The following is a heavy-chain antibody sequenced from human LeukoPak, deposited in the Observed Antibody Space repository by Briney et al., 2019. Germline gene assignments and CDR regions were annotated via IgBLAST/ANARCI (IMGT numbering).Heavy chain of an antibody. D-gene: IGHD6-13*01. V-gene: IGHV3-30*18. Sequence: GRSLRLSCAASGFTFSSYGMHWVRQAPGKGLEWVAVISYDGSNKYYADSVKGRFTISRDNSKNTLYLQMNSLRAEDTAVYYCAKSSFRLSTAAPEDYWGQGTLVTVSS. CDR2: ISYDGSNK. CDR1: GFTFSSYG. J-gene: IGHJ4*02. CDR3: AKSSFRLSTAAPEDY.